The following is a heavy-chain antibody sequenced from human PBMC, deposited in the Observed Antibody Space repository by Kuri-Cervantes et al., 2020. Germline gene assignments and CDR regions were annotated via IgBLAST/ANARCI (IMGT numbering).Heavy chain of an antibody. J-gene: IGHJ4*02. Sequence: GESLKISCAASGFTFSGYGMHWVRQAPGKGLEWVAVIWYDGSNKYYADSVKGRFTISRDNSKNTLYLQMNSLRAEDTAVYYCARARTYYYDRWGQGTLVTVSS. V-gene: IGHV3-33*01. D-gene: IGHD3-22*01. CDR3: ARARTYYYDR. CDR1: GFTFSGYG. CDR2: IWYDGSNK.